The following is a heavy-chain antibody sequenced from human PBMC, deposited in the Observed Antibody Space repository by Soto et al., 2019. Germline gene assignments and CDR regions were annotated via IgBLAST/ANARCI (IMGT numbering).Heavy chain of an antibody. V-gene: IGHV3-23*01. D-gene: IGHD2-2*01. J-gene: IGHJ4*02. CDR3: AISGGYCSSTSCSNFDY. Sequence: EVQLLESGGGLVQPGGSLRLSCAASGFTFSSYAMSWVRQAPGKGLEWVSAISGSGGSTYYADSVKGRFTISRDNSKNTLYLQMNSLRAEDTAVYYCAISGGYCSSTSCSNFDYWGQGTLVTVSS. CDR2: ISGSGGST. CDR1: GFTFSSYA.